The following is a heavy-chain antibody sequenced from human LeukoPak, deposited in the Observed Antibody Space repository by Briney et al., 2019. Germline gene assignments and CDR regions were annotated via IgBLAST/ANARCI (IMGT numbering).Heavy chain of an antibody. CDR3: AKRGVVIRVILVGFHKEAYYFDS. CDR2: IKQDGSEK. D-gene: IGHD3-22*01. Sequence: GGSLRLSCAASGFTFSSYWMSWVRQAPGKGLEWVANIKQDGSEKYYVDSVKGRFTISRDNPKNSLYLQMNSLRAEDTAVYFCAKRGVVIRVILVGFHKEAYYFDSWGQGALVTVSS. V-gene: IGHV3-7*03. CDR1: GFTFSSYW. J-gene: IGHJ4*02.